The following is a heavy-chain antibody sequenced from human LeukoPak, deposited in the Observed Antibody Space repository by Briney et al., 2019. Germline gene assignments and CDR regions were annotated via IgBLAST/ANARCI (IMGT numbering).Heavy chain of an antibody. J-gene: IGHJ4*02. Sequence: PSETLSLTCTVSGGSISSGGYYWRWIRQPPGKGLEWIGYIYHSGSTYYNPSLKSRVTISVDRSKNQFSLKLSSVTAADTAVYYCASGYSRVFGELYYFDYWGQGTLVTVSS. CDR1: GGSISSGGYY. D-gene: IGHD3-10*02. V-gene: IGHV4-30-2*01. CDR2: IYHSGST. CDR3: ASGYSRVFGELYYFDY.